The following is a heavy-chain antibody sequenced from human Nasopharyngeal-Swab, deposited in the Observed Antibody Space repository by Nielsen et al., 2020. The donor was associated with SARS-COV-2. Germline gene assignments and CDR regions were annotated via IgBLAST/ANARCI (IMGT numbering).Heavy chain of an antibody. J-gene: IGHJ5*02. CDR1: GYTLTELS. CDR3: ATGPIAAAGTSWFDP. V-gene: IGHV1-24*01. CDR2: FDPEDGET. D-gene: IGHD6-13*01. Sequence: ASVKVSCKVSGYTLTELSMRWVRQAPGKGLEWMGGFDPEDGETIYAQKFQGRVTMTEDTSTDTAYMELSSLRSEDTAVYYCATGPIAAAGTSWFDPWGQGTLVTVSS.